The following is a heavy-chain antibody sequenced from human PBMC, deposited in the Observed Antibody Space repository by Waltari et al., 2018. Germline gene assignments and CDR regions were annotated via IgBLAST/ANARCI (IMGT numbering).Heavy chain of an antibody. D-gene: IGHD2-15*01. CDR1: GYSFTSYW. Sequence: EVQLVQSGAEVKKPGESLKISCKGSGYSFTSYWIGWVRQMPGKGLEWVSSISSSSSYIYYADSVKGRFTISRDNAKNSLYLQMNSLRAEDTAVYYCARGENIVVVAATPNFDYWGQGTLVTVSS. CDR3: ARGENIVVVAATPNFDY. V-gene: IGHV3-21*01. J-gene: IGHJ4*02. CDR2: ISSSSSYI.